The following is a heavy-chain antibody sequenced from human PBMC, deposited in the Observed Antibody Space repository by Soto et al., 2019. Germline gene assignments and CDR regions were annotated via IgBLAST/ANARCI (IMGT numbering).Heavy chain of an antibody. CDR3: ARDQGTVAPSYFDS. Sequence: EVFLVESGGGLVKPGGSLRLSCAASGFTFSTYSMNWVRQAPGRGLEWVSSISSSSNYIYYGDAVKGRCTISRDNAKNLVYLHMSSLRAEDTAPYYCARDQGTVAPSYFDSWGRGILVTVSS. CDR2: ISSSSNYI. V-gene: IGHV3-21*06. J-gene: IGHJ4*02. CDR1: GFTFSTYS. D-gene: IGHD1-26*01.